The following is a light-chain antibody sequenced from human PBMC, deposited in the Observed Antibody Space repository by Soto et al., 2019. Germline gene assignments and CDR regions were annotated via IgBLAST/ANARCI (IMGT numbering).Light chain of an antibody. CDR1: QSVSSN. CDR3: HQYNKWPLT. J-gene: IGKJ4*01. CDR2: HAS. V-gene: IGKV3D-15*01. Sequence: EIVMTQSPATLSVSPGERATLSCRASQSVSSNLAWYQQKPGQAPRLLIYHASTRATGIPARFSGSGSGTELTITIISLQSEDVADYYCHQYNKWPLTFGGGTKVEIK.